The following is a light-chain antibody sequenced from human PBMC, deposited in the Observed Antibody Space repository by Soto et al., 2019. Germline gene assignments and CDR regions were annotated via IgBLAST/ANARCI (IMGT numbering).Light chain of an antibody. V-gene: IGKV1-5*03. CDR3: QQYNSSPLT. CDR2: KAS. Sequence: DIQMTQSPSTLSASVGDRVTITCRASQSISSWLAWYQQKPGKAPKLLIYKASSLESGVPSRFSGSGSGTEFTLTISSRQPDDFATYYGQQYNSSPLTFGGGTKVEIK. CDR1: QSISSW. J-gene: IGKJ4*01.